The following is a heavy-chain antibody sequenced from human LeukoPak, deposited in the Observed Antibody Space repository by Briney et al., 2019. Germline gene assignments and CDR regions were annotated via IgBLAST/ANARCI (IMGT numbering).Heavy chain of an antibody. CDR2: IYYSGST. V-gene: IGHV4-59*01. Sequence: SETLSLTCTVSGGSISDYYWSWIRQPPGKGLEWIGYIYYSGSTNYNPSLKSRVTISVDTSKNQFSLKLSSVTAADTAVYYCARGYYYALDVWGQGTTVTVSS. CDR1: GGSISDYY. CDR3: ARGYYYALDV. J-gene: IGHJ6*02.